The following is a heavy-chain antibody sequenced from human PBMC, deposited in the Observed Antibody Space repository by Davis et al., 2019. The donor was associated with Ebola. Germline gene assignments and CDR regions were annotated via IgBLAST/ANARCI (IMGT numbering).Heavy chain of an antibody. CDR3: AKDADKVEMATIIGGYYFDY. CDR1: GFTFSTYT. Sequence: GGSLRLSCAASGFTFSTYTMSWVRQAPGKGLEWVSSISGSGDTTYYADSVKGRFTISRDNSKNTLYLQMNSLRAEDTAVYYCAKDADKVEMATIIGGYYFDYWGQGTLVTVSS. D-gene: IGHD5-24*01. J-gene: IGHJ4*02. V-gene: IGHV3-23*01. CDR2: ISGSGDTT.